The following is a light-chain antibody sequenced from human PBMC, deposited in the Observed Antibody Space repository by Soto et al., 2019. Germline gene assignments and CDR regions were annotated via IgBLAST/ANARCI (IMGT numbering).Light chain of an antibody. Sequence: EIVLTQSPGTLSLSPGERATLSCRASQSVRNNYLAWYQQRPGQAPRLLIYAASSRATGIPARFSGSGSGTEFTLTISSLQSEDFAVYYCQQYNNWPPITFGQGTRLE. V-gene: IGKV3-15*01. CDR3: QQYNNWPPIT. CDR2: AAS. CDR1: QSVRNN. J-gene: IGKJ5*01.